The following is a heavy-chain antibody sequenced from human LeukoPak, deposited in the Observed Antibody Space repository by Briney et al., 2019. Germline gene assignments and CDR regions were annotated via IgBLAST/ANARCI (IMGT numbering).Heavy chain of an antibody. D-gene: IGHD3-22*01. J-gene: IGHJ4*02. CDR1: GGSISRAGYY. CDR2: LYYTGST. Sequence: SETLSLTCTVSGGSISRAGYYYTWIRQHPGKGLEWIGYLYYTGSTNYNPPLKSRVTFSLHTSKNQFSLKLNSVTAADTAVYYCARGTFDGSGYSPADYWGQGTLVTVSS. CDR3: ARGTFDGSGYSPADY. V-gene: IGHV4-31*03.